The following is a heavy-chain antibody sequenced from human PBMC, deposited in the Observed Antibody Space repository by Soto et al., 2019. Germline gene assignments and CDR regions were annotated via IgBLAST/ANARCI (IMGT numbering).Heavy chain of an antibody. CDR3: ARSDNSGSPRAIDY. CDR1: GYTFTRYC. Sequence: ASVKVSCKASGYTFTRYCISWVRQAPGQGLEWMGWISAYNGNTNYAQKLQGRVTMTTDTSTSTAYMELRSLRSDDTAVYYCARSDNSGSPRAIDYWGQGTLVTVSS. D-gene: IGHD1-26*01. CDR2: ISAYNGNT. J-gene: IGHJ4*02. V-gene: IGHV1-18*04.